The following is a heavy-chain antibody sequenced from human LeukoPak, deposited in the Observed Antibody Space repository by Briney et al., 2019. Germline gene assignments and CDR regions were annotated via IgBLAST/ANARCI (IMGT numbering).Heavy chain of an antibody. CDR3: AWYGVTHGLDV. CDR2: INQDGSDK. CDR1: GFSLSNYW. J-gene: IGHJ6*02. D-gene: IGHD3-10*01. Sequence: GGSLRLSCAASGFSLSNYWMSWVRQAPGKGLEWVANINQDGSDKYYVDSVMGRFTISKDNAKNSVYLQMNSLRPEDTAIYYCAWYGVTHGLDVWARGPRSPSP. V-gene: IGHV3-7*01.